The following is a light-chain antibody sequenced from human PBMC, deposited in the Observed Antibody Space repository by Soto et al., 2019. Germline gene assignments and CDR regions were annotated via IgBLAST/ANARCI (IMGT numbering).Light chain of an antibody. Sequence: QAVVTQEPSLSVSPEGTVTLTCGASTGAVTSNHHPYWFQQKAGQAPRTLIYDTSNKHSWTPARFSGSLLGDKAALTLSGAQPEDEAHYYCLLSYNAARVFGGGTKLTVL. CDR3: LLSYNAARV. CDR1: TGAVTSNHH. CDR2: DTS. J-gene: IGLJ2*01. V-gene: IGLV7-46*01.